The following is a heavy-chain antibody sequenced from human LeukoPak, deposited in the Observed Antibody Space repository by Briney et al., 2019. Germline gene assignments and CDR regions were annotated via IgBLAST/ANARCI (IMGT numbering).Heavy chain of an antibody. J-gene: IGHJ3*02. Sequence: ASVKVSCKASGYTFTSYAMHWVRQAPGQRLEWMGWINAGNGNTKYSQKFQGRVTITRDTSASTAYMELSSLRSEDTAVYYCARGMVRGINDAFDIWGQGTMVAVSS. CDR2: INAGNGNT. CDR1: GYTFTSYA. D-gene: IGHD3-10*01. CDR3: ARGMVRGINDAFDI. V-gene: IGHV1-3*01.